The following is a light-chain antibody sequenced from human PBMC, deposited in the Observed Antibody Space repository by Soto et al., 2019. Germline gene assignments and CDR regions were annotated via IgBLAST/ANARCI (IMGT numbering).Light chain of an antibody. CDR2: EGS. CDR1: SSDVGSYNV. V-gene: IGLV2-23*01. CDR3: CSYAGSNTLV. Sequence: QSALTQPASVSGSPGQSITISCTGTSSDVGSYNVVSWYQQHPGKAPKLLIYEGSKRPSGVSNRFSGSKSGNTASLTISGIQAEDEADYYCCSYAGSNTLVFGRGTKVTVL. J-gene: IGLJ2*01.